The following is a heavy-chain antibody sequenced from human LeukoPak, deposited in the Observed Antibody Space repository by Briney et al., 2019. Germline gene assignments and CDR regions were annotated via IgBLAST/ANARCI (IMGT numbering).Heavy chain of an antibody. CDR2: INHSGST. J-gene: IGHJ4*02. Sequence: SETLSLTCTVSGGSISSYYWSWIRQPPGKGLEWIGEINHSGSTNYNPSLKSRVTISVDTSKNQFSLKLSSVTAADTAVYYCARGRAMGRWGQGTLVTVSS. CDR1: GGSISSYY. CDR3: ARGRAMGR. D-gene: IGHD1-26*01. V-gene: IGHV4-34*01.